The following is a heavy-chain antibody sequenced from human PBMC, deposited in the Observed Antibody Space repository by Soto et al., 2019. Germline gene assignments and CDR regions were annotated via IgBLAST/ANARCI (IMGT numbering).Heavy chain of an antibody. CDR3: ASREMATIDNWFDP. CDR2: INHSGST. Sequence: PSETLSLTCAVYGGSFSGYYWSWIRQPPGKGLEWIGEINHSGSTNYNPSLKSRVTISVDTSKNQFSLKLSSVTAADTAVYYCASREMATIDNWFDPWGQGTLVTVSS. D-gene: IGHD5-12*01. V-gene: IGHV4-34*01. CDR1: GGSFSGYY. J-gene: IGHJ5*02.